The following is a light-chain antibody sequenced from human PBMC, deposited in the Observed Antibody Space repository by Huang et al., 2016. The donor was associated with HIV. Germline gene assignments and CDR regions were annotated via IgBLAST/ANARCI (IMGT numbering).Light chain of an antibody. CDR3: MQALQTPFT. Sequence: IVMTQSPLSLPVSPGEPASISCRSSQSLLHSNGYSYLNWYLQKPGQSPQLLIYLGSNRASGVPDRGRGSGSGTDFTLKISRVEAEDVGVYYCMQALQTPFTFGPGTKVDIK. J-gene: IGKJ3*01. CDR2: LGS. CDR1: QSLLHSNGYSY. V-gene: IGKV2-28*01.